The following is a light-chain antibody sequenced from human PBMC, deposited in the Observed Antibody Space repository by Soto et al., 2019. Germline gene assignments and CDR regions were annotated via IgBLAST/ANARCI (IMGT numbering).Light chain of an antibody. V-gene: IGKV3-15*01. CDR3: QQYNNWPLSWT. J-gene: IGKJ1*01. Sequence: EILLTQSPGPPSFYTGERATLSCRASQSVSSNLAWYQQKPGQAPRLLIYGASTRATGIPARFSGSGSGTEFTLTISSLQSEDFAVYYCQQYNNWPLSWTFGQGTKVDI. CDR2: GAS. CDR1: QSVSSN.